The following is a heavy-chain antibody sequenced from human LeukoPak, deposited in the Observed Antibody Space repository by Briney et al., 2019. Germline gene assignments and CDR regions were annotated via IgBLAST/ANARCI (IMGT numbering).Heavy chain of an antibody. CDR1: GYSISSGYY. J-gene: IGHJ4*02. D-gene: IGHD1-26*01. CDR2: IYHSGST. Sequence: SETLSLTSTVSGYSISSGYYWGWIRQPPGKGLEWIGSIYHSGSTYYNPSLKSRVTISVDTSKNQFSLKLSSVTAADTAVYYCARRVGATNPYFDYWGQGTLVTVSS. CDR3: ARRVGATNPYFDY. V-gene: IGHV4-38-2*02.